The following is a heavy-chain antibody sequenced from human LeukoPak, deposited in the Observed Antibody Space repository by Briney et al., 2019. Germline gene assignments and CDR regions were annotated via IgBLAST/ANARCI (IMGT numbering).Heavy chain of an antibody. Sequence: PGGSLRLSCAASGFTFSSYAMSWVRQAPGKGLEWVSAISGSGGSTYYADSVKGRFTISRDNSKNTLYLQMNSLRAEDTAVYYCARSPLRDGYKPSWGQGTLVTVSS. V-gene: IGHV3-23*01. CDR3: ARSPLRDGYKPS. J-gene: IGHJ5*02. CDR1: GFTFSSYA. D-gene: IGHD5-12*01. CDR2: ISGSGGST.